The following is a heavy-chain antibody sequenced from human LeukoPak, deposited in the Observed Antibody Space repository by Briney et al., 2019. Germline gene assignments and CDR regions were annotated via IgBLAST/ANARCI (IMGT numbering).Heavy chain of an antibody. D-gene: IGHD5-18*01. CDR3: ASILLGFGDTAMVTRDY. CDR1: GFTFSSYS. Sequence: PGGSLRLPCAASGFTFSSYSMNWVRQAPGKGLEWVSSISSSSSYIYYADSVKGGFTISRDNAKNSLYLQMNSLRAEDTAVYYCASILLGFGDTAMVTRDYWGQGTLVTVSS. V-gene: IGHV3-21*01. J-gene: IGHJ4*02. CDR2: ISSSSSYI.